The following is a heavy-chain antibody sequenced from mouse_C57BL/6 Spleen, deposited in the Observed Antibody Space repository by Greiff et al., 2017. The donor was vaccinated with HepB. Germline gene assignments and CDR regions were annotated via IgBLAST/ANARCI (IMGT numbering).Heavy chain of an antibody. CDR1: GYSFTSYY. CDR2: IYPGSGHT. Sequence: VQLQQSGPELVKPGASVKISCKASGYSFTSYYIHWVKQRPGQGLEWIGWIYPGSGHTKYNEKIKGNSTLTADTSSSTAYMQLSSLTSEDSAVYYCARFDRNWYFDVWGTGTTVTVSS. CDR3: ARFDRNWYFDV. J-gene: IGHJ1*03. V-gene: IGHV1-66*01. D-gene: IGHD2-14*01.